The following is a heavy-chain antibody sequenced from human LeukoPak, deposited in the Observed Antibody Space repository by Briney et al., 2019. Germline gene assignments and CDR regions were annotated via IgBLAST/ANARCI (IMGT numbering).Heavy chain of an antibody. CDR3: ARDVMVDY. D-gene: IGHD3-10*01. CDR2: ITSGSTHI. J-gene: IGHJ4*02. V-gene: IGHV3-21*01. CDR1: GFTFSSYT. Sequence: GGSLRLSCAASGFTFSSYTMNWVRQAPGKGLEWVSSITSGSTHIYYADSVKGRFTISRDNAKSSLFLQMNSLRAEDTAVYYCARDVMVDYWGQGTLVTVSS.